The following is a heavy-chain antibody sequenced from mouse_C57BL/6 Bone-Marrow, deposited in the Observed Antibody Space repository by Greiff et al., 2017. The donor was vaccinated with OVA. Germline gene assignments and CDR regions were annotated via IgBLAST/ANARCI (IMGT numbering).Heavy chain of an antibody. CDR1: GYTFTTYP. Sequence: QVQLQQSGAELVKPGASVKMSCKASGYTFTTYPIEWMKQNHGKSLEWIGHFHPYNDDHKSHEKFKGKATLTVGKSSSTVYLELSRLASDDPAFYYCARQVDYDSDWFAYWGRGTLITVSA. J-gene: IGHJ3*01. CDR2: FHPYNDDH. CDR3: ARQVDYDSDWFAY. D-gene: IGHD2-4*01. V-gene: IGHV1-47*01.